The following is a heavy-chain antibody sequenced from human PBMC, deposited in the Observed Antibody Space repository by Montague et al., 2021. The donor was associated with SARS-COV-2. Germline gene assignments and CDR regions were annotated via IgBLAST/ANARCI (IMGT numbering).Heavy chain of an antibody. D-gene: IGHD5/OR15-5a*01. J-gene: IGHJ4*02. CDR2: IYWNDDK. CDR3: ARSNDVYDHFDY. Sequence: PALAKPTHTLTLTCSLSGFSLRTRGVGVGWIRQPPGKALEWLAFIYWNDDKRYNRSLENRLTITRDSSENQVVLTVTNVDPVDSATYYCARSNDVYDHFDYWGQGTLVTVSS. CDR1: GFSLRTRGVG. V-gene: IGHV2-5*01.